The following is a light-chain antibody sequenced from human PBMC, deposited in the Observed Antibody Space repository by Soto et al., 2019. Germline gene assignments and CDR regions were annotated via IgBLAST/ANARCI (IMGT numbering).Light chain of an antibody. V-gene: IGKV1-5*01. CDR3: QQYTNYPWT. CDR2: DVS. Sequence: DIQMTQSPPTLSASVGDRVTITCRASQSISSCLAWYQQRPGKAPNLLIYDVSSLESGVPSRFSGSGSGTEFTLTISSLQPDDFATYYCQQYTNYPWTVGQGTKVEIK. CDR1: QSISSC. J-gene: IGKJ1*01.